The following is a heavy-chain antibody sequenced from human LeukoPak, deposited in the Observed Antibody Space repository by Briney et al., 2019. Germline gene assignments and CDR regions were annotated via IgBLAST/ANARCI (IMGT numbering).Heavy chain of an antibody. CDR2: INPNSGGT. J-gene: IGHJ6*03. V-gene: IGHV1-2*02. Sequence: ASVKVSCKASGYTFTGYYIHWVRQARGQGLEWMGWINPNSGGTNYAQNFQGRVTMTRDTSITTAYLDLSRLRSDDTAVYYCARSEQFPYYMDVWGKGTTVTVSS. CDR1: GYTFTGYY. D-gene: IGHD6-19*01. CDR3: ARSEQFPYYMDV.